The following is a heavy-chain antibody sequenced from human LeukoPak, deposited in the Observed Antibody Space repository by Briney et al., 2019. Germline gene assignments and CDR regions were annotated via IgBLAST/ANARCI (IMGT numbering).Heavy chain of an antibody. CDR2: INPSSGGT. V-gene: IGHV1-2*02. Sequence: ASVKVSCKASGFHFTGYYMHWVRQAPGQGLEWMGWINPSSGGTKNAQKFQGRVTMTRDTSISTGYMELSRLRSDDTAVYYCARPIRGSYVEDVFDIWGQGTMVTVSA. D-gene: IGHD1-26*01. J-gene: IGHJ3*02. CDR3: ARPIRGSYVEDVFDI. CDR1: GFHFTGYY.